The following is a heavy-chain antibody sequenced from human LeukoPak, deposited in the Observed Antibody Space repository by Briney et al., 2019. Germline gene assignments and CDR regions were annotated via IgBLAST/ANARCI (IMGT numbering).Heavy chain of an antibody. CDR1: GGSFSGYY. J-gene: IGHJ4*02. CDR2: INQSGST. D-gene: IGHD3-22*01. V-gene: IGHV4-34*01. Sequence: SETLSLTCAVYGGSFSGYYWSWTRQPPGRGLEWIGEINQSGSTNYNQSLKSRVTISVDTSNNQFSLKLSSVTAADTAVYYCARGLYYYYDSSGYYNPFDYWGQGTLVTVSS. CDR3: ARGLYYYYDSSGYYNPFDY.